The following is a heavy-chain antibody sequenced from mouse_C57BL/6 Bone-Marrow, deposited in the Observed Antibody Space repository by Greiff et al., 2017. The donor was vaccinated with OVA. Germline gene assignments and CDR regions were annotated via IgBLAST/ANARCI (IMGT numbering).Heavy chain of an antibody. CDR3: ASPNLFRFMDY. Sequence: EVKLMESGGDLVKPGGSLKLSCAASGFTFSSYGMSWVRQTPDKRLEWVATISSGGSYPYYPDSVKGRFTISRDNAKNTLYLQMSSLKSEDTAMYYCASPNLFRFMDYWGQGTSVTVSS. D-gene: IGHD1-1*01. J-gene: IGHJ4*01. V-gene: IGHV5-6*01. CDR1: GFTFSSYG. CDR2: ISSGGSYP.